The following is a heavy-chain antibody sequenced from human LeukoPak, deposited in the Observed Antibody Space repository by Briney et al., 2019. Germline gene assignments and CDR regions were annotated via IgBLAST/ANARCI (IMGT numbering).Heavy chain of an antibody. Sequence: GGSLRLSCAASGFTFRGYAMHGVRQAPGKGLEWVSVISYDGSNKYCADSVKGRFTISRDNSKNTLYLQMSSLRAEDTAVYYCARAGMATIIDYWGQGRLVSASS. J-gene: IGHJ4*02. CDR3: ARAGMATIIDY. CDR1: GFTFRGYA. D-gene: IGHD5-24*01. CDR2: ISYDGSNK. V-gene: IGHV3-30-3*01.